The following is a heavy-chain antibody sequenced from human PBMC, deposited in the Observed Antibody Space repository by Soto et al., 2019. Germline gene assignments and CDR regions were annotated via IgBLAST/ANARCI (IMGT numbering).Heavy chain of an antibody. CDR1: GYPFTGYY. CDR2: INPNSGGT. J-gene: IGHJ4*02. Sequence: GASVKVSCKASGYPFTGYYMHWVRQAPGQGLEWMGWINPNSGGTNYAQKFQGRVTMTRDTSISTAYMELSRLRSDDTAVYYCARRYCSSTSCYGDYYFDYWGQGTLVTVSS. CDR3: ARRYCSSTSCYGDYYFDY. V-gene: IGHV1-2*02. D-gene: IGHD2-2*01.